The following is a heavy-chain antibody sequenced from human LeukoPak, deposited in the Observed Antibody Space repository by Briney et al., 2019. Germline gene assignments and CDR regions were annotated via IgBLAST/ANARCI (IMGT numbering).Heavy chain of an antibody. CDR2: INPSGGST. Sequence: GASVKVSCKASGYTFTSYYMHWVRQAPGQGLEWMGIINPSGGSTSYAQKFQGRVTMTRDTSTSTVYMELSSPRSEDTAVYYCARERKYCSGGSCYSEFDYWGQGTLVTVSS. CDR1: GYTFTSYY. CDR3: ARERKYCSGGSCYSEFDY. D-gene: IGHD2-15*01. J-gene: IGHJ4*02. V-gene: IGHV1-46*01.